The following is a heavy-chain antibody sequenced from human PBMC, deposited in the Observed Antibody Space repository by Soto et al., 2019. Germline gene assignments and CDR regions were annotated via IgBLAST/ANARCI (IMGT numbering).Heavy chain of an antibody. J-gene: IGHJ5*02. CDR1: GGTFSSYA. CDR2: IIPIFGTA. D-gene: IGHD6-13*01. V-gene: IGHV1-69*13. Sequence: SVKVSCKASGGTFSSYAISWVRQAPGQGLEWMGGIIPIFGTANYAQKFQGRVTITADESTSTAYMELSSLRSEDTAVYYCASGRGRSSWTYTWYDPWGQGTLVAVSS. CDR3: ASGRGRSSWTYTWYDP.